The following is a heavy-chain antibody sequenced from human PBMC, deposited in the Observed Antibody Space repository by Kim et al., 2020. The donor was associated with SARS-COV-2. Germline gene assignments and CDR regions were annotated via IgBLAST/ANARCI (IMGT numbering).Heavy chain of an antibody. CDR1: GGSFSGYY. D-gene: IGHD6-13*01. Sequence: SETLSLTCAVYGGSFSGYYWSWIRQPPGKGLEWIGEINHSGSTNYNPSLKSRVTISVDTSKNQFSLKLSSVTAADTAVYYCARGNSYSSSWYYFDYWGQGTLVTVSS. V-gene: IGHV4-34*01. CDR2: INHSGST. CDR3: ARGNSYSSSWYYFDY. J-gene: IGHJ4*02.